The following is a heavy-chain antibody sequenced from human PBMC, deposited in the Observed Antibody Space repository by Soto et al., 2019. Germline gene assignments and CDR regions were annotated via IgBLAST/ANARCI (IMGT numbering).Heavy chain of an antibody. Sequence: QVQLVESGGGVVQPGRSLRLSCAASAFPFRIYGIHWVRQAPGKGLEWVAVISDAGSNQRYAASVKGRFTISRDNSKNILYLQINSLRPDDTAVYYCARGREDYLDYWGQGTLVAVSS. CDR3: ARGREDYLDY. CDR1: AFPFRIYG. D-gene: IGHD1-26*01. CDR2: ISDAGSNQ. J-gene: IGHJ4*02. V-gene: IGHV3-30-3*01.